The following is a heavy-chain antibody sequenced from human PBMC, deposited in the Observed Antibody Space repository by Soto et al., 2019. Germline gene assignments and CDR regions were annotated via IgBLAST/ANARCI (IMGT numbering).Heavy chain of an antibody. V-gene: IGHV3-30*18. CDR3: AKEPVFREAWRIQYPDY. CDR2: ISYDGSNK. Sequence: GGSLRLSCAASGFTFSSYGMHWVRQAPGKGLEWVAVISYDGSNKYYADSVKGRFTISRDNSKNTLYLQMNSLRAEDTAVYYCAKEPVFREAWRIQYPDYWGQGNLVTVS. J-gene: IGHJ4*02. CDR1: GFTFSSYG. D-gene: IGHD1-1*01.